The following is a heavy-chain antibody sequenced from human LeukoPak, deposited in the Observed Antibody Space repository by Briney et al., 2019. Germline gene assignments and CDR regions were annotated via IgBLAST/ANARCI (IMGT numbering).Heavy chain of an antibody. CDR3: ARDGMYSSSSTH. CDR1: GGSISSYY. CDR2: IYTTGST. D-gene: IGHD6-6*01. J-gene: IGHJ4*02. Sequence: SETLSLTCTVSGGSISSYYWTWIRRPAGKGLEWIGRIYTTGSTNYNPSLNSRVTMSVDTSKKQFSLKLSSVTAADTAVYYCARDGMYSSSSTHWGQGTLVTVSS. V-gene: IGHV4-4*07.